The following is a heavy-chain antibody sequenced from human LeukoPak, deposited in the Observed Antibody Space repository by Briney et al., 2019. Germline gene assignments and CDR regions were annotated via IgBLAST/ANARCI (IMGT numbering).Heavy chain of an antibody. CDR1: GFTFSSYA. V-gene: IGHV3-30*04. D-gene: IGHD6-19*01. J-gene: IGHJ4*02. CDR2: ISYDGSNK. Sequence: GRSLRLSCAASGFTFSSYAMHWVRQAPGKGLEWVAVISYDGSNKYYADSVKGRFTISRDNPKNTLYLQMNSLRAEDTAVYYCAREYSSGWYLIFDYWGQGTLVTVSS. CDR3: AREYSSGWYLIFDY.